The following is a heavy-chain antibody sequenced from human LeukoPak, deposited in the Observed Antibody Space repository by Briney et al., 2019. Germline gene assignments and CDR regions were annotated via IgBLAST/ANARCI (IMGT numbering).Heavy chain of an antibody. D-gene: IGHD3-3*01. CDR2: ISSSGDST. CDR3: ASSVSGFWSAYYH. V-gene: IGHV3-64*01. CDR1: GFTFSSYV. Sequence: PGGSLNLPCAASGFTFSSYVMHWVRQAPGKGLEYVSAISSSGDSTYYANSVKGRFTISRDNSKNTLYLQMGSLRAEDMAVYYCASSVSGFWSAYYHWGQGTLVIVSA. J-gene: IGHJ4*02.